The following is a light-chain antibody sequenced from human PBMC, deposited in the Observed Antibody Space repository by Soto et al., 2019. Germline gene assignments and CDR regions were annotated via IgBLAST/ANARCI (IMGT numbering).Light chain of an antibody. V-gene: IGKV3-15*01. CDR2: DTS. CDR1: QSINST. CDR3: QQYNNWPLG. J-gene: IGKJ4*01. Sequence: EIMMTQSPATLSVSPGERATLSCRASQSINSTLAWYQQKPGQAPRLLIYDTSARATGIPARFSGRGSGTEFTLTISSLQSEDFAVYYCQQYNNWPLGFGGGTKVEIK.